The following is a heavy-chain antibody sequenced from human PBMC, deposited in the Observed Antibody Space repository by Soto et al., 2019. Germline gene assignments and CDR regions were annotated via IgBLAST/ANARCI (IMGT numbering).Heavy chain of an antibody. CDR3: VRDLGRYFRSGYMDL. Sequence: EVQLVESGGGLVKPGGSLRLSCTASGFAFNTYSMNWVRQAPGKGLEWVSSINEDSTDIYYADSLRGRITISRDNANASLFLQMNSLRPDDTAVYYCVRDLGRYFRSGYMDLWGDGATVTVSS. D-gene: IGHD3-9*01. CDR2: INEDSTDI. V-gene: IGHV3-21*02. J-gene: IGHJ6*03. CDR1: GFAFNTYS.